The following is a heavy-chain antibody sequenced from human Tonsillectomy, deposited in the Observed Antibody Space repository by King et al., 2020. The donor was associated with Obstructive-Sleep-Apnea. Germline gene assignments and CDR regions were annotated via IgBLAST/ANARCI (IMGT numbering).Heavy chain of an antibody. CDR2: IIPLLGIT. CDR1: GGTFSSYA. D-gene: IGHD4-17*01. Sequence: GQLVQSGAEVKKPGSSVKVSCKASGGTFSSYAISWVRQAPGQGLEWMGGIIPLLGITNYAQKFQGRVTITAGKSTSTTYMELSSLRSEDTAVYYCAKEGEGGDYFLPDNWFDPWGQGTLVTVSS. V-gene: IGHV1-69*09. CDR3: AKEGEGGDYFLPDNWFDP. J-gene: IGHJ5*02.